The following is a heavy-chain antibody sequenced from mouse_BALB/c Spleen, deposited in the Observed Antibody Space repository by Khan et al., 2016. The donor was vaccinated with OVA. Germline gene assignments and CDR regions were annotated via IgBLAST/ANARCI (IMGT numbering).Heavy chain of an antibody. J-gene: IGHJ3*01. CDR2: ISYSGRT. D-gene: IGHD4-1*01. V-gene: IGHV3-2*02. CDR3: AMGRTY. Sequence: VQLKESGPGLVKPSQSLSLTCTVTGYSITSDYAWNWIRQFPGNKLEWMGYISYSGRTSYNPSLKSRISFILDTSYNQFFLQLNSVTTEDTATYYCAMGRTYWGQGTLVTVSA. CDR1: GYSITSDYA.